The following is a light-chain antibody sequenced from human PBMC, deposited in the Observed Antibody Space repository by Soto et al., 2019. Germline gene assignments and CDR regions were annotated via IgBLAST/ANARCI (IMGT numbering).Light chain of an antibody. CDR2: SNN. J-gene: IGLJ1*01. CDR1: SSNIGSNT. Sequence: QSVLTQPPSASGTPGQRVTISCSGSSSNIGSNTVNWYQQLPGTAPKLLIYSNNQRPSGVPDRFSGSKSGTSASLAISGLQSEDEADYYCAAWDDSLNARYLFGTGTKVTVL. CDR3: AAWDDSLNARYL. V-gene: IGLV1-44*01.